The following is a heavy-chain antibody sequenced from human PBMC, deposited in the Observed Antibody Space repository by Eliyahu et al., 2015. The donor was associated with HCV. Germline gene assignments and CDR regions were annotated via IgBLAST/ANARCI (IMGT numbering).Heavy chain of an antibody. Sequence: EVQLVESGGGLVQPGGSXRLSCAASXFTFSSYXMHWVRQAPGKGLVWVSRINSDGSSTSYADSVKGRFTISRDNAKNTLYLQMNSLRAEDTAVYYCARARDYYWYFDLWGRGTLVTVSS. V-gene: IGHV3-74*01. CDR1: XFTFSSYX. CDR2: INSDGSST. CDR3: ARARDYYWYFDL. D-gene: IGHD5-12*01. J-gene: IGHJ2*01.